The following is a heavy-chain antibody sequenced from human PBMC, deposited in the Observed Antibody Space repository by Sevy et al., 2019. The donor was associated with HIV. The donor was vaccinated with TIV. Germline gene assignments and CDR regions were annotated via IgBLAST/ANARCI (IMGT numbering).Heavy chain of an antibody. Sequence: GGSLRLSCAASGFTFSSYAMHWVRQAPGKGLEWVAVIPYDGSNKYYADSVRGRFTISRDNSKNTLYLQMNSLRAEDTAVYYCAREYCSGGSCHVDYWGQGTLVTVSS. CDR1: GFTFSSYA. J-gene: IGHJ4*02. CDR3: AREYCSGGSCHVDY. D-gene: IGHD2-15*01. V-gene: IGHV3-30-3*01. CDR2: IPYDGSNK.